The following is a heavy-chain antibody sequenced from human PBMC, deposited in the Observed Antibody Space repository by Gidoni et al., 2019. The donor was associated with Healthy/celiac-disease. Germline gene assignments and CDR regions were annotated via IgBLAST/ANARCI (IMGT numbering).Heavy chain of an antibody. J-gene: IGHJ3*02. CDR1: GFTFGDYA. Sequence: EVQLVESGGGLVQPGRSLRLSCTASGFTFGDYAMSWFRQAPGKGLEWVGFIRSKAYGGTTEYAASVKGRFTISRDDSKSIAYLQMNSLKTEDTAVYYCTRVKSVMIAGAFDIWGQGTMVTVSS. D-gene: IGHD3-22*01. CDR2: IRSKAYGGTT. V-gene: IGHV3-49*03. CDR3: TRVKSVMIAGAFDI.